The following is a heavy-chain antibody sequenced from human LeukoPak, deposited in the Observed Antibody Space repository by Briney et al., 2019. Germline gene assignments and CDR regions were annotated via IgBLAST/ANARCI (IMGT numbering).Heavy chain of an antibody. J-gene: IGHJ4*02. CDR1: GFTFSSYA. CDR3: TKGTIWLPFDY. D-gene: IGHD5-18*01. V-gene: IGHV3-23*01. Sequence: GGSLRLSCAASGFTFSSYAMSWVRQAPGKGLEWVSAISGSGGSTSYADSVKGRFTISRDNSKNTLYLQMNSLRAEDTAVYYCTKGTIWLPFDYWGQGTLVTVSS. CDR2: ISGSGGST.